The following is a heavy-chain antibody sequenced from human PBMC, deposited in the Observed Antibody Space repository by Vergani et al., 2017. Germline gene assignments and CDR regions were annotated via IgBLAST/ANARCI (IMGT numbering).Heavy chain of an antibody. J-gene: IGHJ4*01. D-gene: IGHD1-20*01. Sequence: EVQLLESGGGLVQPGGSLRLSCAASGFTFSTYAMTWVRQAPGKGLEWVSAISGSGGSTYYADSVKGRVTISRDNSKNTLYLQMNSQRVEDTAVYYCARAYGRYDWFDYWGQRTLVTVSS. CDR2: ISGSGGST. CDR1: GFTFSTYA. CDR3: ARAYGRYDWFDY. V-gene: IGHV3-23*01.